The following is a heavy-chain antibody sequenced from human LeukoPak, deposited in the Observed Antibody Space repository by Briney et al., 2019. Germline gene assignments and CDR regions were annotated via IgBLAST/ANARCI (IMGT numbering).Heavy chain of an antibody. D-gene: IGHD3-16*02. J-gene: IGHJ5*02. V-gene: IGHV4-30-4*01. CDR2: IYYSGST. CDR1: GGSISSGDYY. CDR3: ARAAFGGVIVNWFDP. Sequence: SETLSLTCTVSGGSISSGDYYWSWIRQPPGKGLEWIGYIYYSGSTYYNPSLKSRVTISVDTSKNQFSLKLSSVTAADTAVYYCARAAFGGVIVNWFDPWGQGTLVTVSS.